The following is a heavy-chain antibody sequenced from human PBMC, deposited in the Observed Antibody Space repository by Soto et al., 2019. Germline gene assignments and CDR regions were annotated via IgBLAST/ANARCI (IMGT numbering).Heavy chain of an antibody. V-gene: IGHV2-5*02. CDR2: IYWDDDK. CDR1: GFSLSTSGVG. CDR3: AHFPVTADY. J-gene: IGHJ4*02. D-gene: IGHD2-21*02. Sequence: SGPTLVNPTQTLTLTCTFSGFSLSTSGVGVGRIRQPPGKALEWLALIYWDDDKRYSPSLKRRLTITKDTTKNQVVLTMSIMFPVFSASYYCAHFPVTADYWGQGTLVTVSS.